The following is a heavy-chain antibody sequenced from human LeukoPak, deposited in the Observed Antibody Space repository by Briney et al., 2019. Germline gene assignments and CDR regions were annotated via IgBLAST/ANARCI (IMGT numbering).Heavy chain of an antibody. CDR2: ISWNSDSI. V-gene: IGHV3-9*01. J-gene: IGHJ3*02. CDR1: GFTFDDYA. Sequence: GRSLRLSCAASGFTFDDYAMHWVRQAPGKGLEWVSGISWNSDSIGYADSVKGRFTISRDNAKNSLYLQMNSLRAEDTALYYCAKDRGSIVGVLKNAFDIWGQGTMVTVSS. D-gene: IGHD1-26*01. CDR3: AKDRGSIVGVLKNAFDI.